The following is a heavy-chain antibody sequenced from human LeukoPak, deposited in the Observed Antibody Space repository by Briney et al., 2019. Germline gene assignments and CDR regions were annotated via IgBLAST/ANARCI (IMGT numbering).Heavy chain of an antibody. Sequence: GGSLRLSCAASGFTFSSYGMNCVRQAPGKGLEWISATSGSGAYTYYADSVKGRFTISRDNSKDTLYLQMNSLKVDDTALYYCAKGSALGYSSSWYLNSWGQGTLVTVSS. V-gene: IGHV3-23*01. J-gene: IGHJ4*02. D-gene: IGHD6-13*01. CDR1: GFTFSSYG. CDR3: AKGSALGYSSSWYLNS. CDR2: TSGSGAYT.